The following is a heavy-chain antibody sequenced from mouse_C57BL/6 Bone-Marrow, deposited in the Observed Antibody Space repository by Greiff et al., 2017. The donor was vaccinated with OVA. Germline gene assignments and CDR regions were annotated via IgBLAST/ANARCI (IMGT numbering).Heavy chain of an antibody. Sequence: VQLQQSGAELVKPGASVKLSCKASGYTFTEYTIHWVKQRSGQGLEWIGWFFPGSGSIKYNEKFKDKATLTADKSSSTVYMELSRLTSEDSAVYFCARHEEIYYGNPRAMDYWGQGTSVTVSS. CDR3: ARHEEIYYGNPRAMDY. D-gene: IGHD2-1*01. J-gene: IGHJ4*01. CDR2: FFPGSGSI. V-gene: IGHV1-62-2*01. CDR1: GYTFTEYT.